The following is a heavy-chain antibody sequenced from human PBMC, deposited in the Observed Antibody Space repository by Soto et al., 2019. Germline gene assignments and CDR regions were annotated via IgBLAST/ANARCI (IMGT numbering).Heavy chain of an antibody. J-gene: IGHJ6*02. CDR2: IIPIFGTA. CDR3: ARDAESYDILTGYYPYYYYGMDV. V-gene: IGHV1-69*13. D-gene: IGHD3-9*01. Sequence: SVKVSCKASGGTFSSYAISWVRQAPGQGLEWMGGIIPIFGTANYAQKFQGRVTITADESTSTAYMELSSLRSEDTAVYYCARDAESYDILTGYYPYYYYGMDVWGQGTTVTVSS. CDR1: GGTFSSYA.